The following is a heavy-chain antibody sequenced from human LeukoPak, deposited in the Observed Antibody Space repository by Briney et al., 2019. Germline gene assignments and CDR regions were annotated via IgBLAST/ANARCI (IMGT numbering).Heavy chain of an antibody. J-gene: IGHJ4*02. V-gene: IGHV1-69*05. CDR3: AREDMDYESSGYDVIDY. D-gene: IGHD3-22*01. CDR1: GGTFSSYA. CDR2: IIPIFGTA. Sequence: ASVKVSCKASGGTFSSYAISWVRQAPGQGLEWMGGIIPIFGTANYAQKFQGRVTITTDESTSTAYMELSSLRSEDTAVYYCAREDMDYESSGYDVIDYWGQGTLVTVSS.